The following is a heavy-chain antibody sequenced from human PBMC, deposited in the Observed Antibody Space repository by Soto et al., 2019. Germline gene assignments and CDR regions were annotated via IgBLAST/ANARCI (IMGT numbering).Heavy chain of an antibody. V-gene: IGHV1-18*01. Sequence: QAHLVQSGAEVKKPGASVKVSCKASGYTFTNYFITWVRQAPGQGLGWMGRISAYNGNTNYPQMLHGRVTMTTDTATATAYMEMRSLRSDDTAVYYCARENYYSGMDVWGQGTTVTVSS. CDR1: GYTFTNYF. J-gene: IGHJ6*02. CDR3: ARENYYSGMDV. CDR2: ISAYNGNT.